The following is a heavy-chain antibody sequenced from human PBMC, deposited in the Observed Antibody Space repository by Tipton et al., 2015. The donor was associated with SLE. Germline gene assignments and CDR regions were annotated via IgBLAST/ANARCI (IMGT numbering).Heavy chain of an antibody. J-gene: IGHJ3*01. CDR1: GYTFADYW. Sequence: QLVQSGAELKKPGDSLKISCWTAGYTFADYWIGWVRQLPGKGLEWVGLIYPGDSDTRYSPAFQGQVTFSVDKSMSTAYLEWNTLKASDTAMYFCARREAKYDFWTDYVHRAFDFWGQGTMVTVST. V-gene: IGHV5-51*03. D-gene: IGHD3/OR15-3a*01. CDR2: IYPGDSDT. CDR3: ARREAKYDFWTDYVHRAFDF.